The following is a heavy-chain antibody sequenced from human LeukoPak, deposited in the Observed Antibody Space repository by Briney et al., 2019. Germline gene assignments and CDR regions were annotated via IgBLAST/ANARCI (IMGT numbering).Heavy chain of an antibody. CDR2: ITGSGTT. V-gene: IGHV3-23*01. CDR1: EFTFSIYT. J-gene: IGHJ4*02. Sequence: GGSLRLSCAASEFTFSIYTMNWVRQAPGKGLEWVSAITGSGTTLYTDSVKGRFTISRDDSKNTLYLQMNSLRAEDTAVYYCANLYGDYEGCWGQGALVTVSS. D-gene: IGHD4-17*01. CDR3: ANLYGDYEGC.